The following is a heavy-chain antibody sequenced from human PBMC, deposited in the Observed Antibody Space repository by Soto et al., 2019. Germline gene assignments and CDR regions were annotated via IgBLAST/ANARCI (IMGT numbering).Heavy chain of an antibody. CDR1: GFTFSSYT. CDR3: AKSMGIAAATSSFDI. V-gene: IGHV3-23*01. CDR2: ISGSGGST. Sequence: GSLRLSSAASGFTFSSYTMSWVRQAPGKGLEWVSAISGSGGSTYYADSVKGRFTISRDNSKNTLYLQMNSLRAEDAAVYYCAKSMGIAAATSSFDIWGQGTMVTVS. J-gene: IGHJ3*02. D-gene: IGHD6-13*01.